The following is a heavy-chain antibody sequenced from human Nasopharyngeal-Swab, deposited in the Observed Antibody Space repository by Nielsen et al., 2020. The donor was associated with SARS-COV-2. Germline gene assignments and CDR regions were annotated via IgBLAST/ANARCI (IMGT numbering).Heavy chain of an antibody. CDR1: GFTFSSYA. D-gene: IGHD3-3*01. CDR3: AAGRYYDFWSGYSDY. CDR2: ISGSGGSI. J-gene: IGHJ4*02. Sequence: GGSLRLSCAASGFTFSSYAMSWVRQAPGKGLEWVSAISGSGGSIYYAYSVKGRFTISRDNAKNSLYLQMNSLRAEDTAVYYCAAGRYYDFWSGYSDYWGQGTLVTVSS. V-gene: IGHV3-23*01.